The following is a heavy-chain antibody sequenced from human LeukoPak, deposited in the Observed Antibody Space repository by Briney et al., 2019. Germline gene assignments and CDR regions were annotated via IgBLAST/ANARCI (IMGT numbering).Heavy chain of an antibody. CDR3: ARGRSPYTMVRGVIGWFDP. J-gene: IGHJ5*02. CDR2: MNPNSGNT. V-gene: IGHV1-8*01. CDR1: GYTFTSYD. Sequence: ASVKVSCKASGYTFTSYDINWVRQATGQGLEWMGWMNPNSGNTGYAQKFQGRVTMTRNTSISTAYTELSSLRSEDTAVYYCARGRSPYTMVRGVIGWFDPWGQGTPVTVSS. D-gene: IGHD3-10*01.